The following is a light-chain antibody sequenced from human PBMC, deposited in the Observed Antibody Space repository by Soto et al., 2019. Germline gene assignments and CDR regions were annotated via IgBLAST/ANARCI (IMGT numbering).Light chain of an antibody. CDR3: LQRSNSWR. J-gene: IGKJ1*01. V-gene: IGKV3-11*01. CDR1: QSVSSY. CDR2: DAS. Sequence: EVVVTQTPATMSLTTRERATLXCRASQSVSSYLAWYQQKPGQAPRLLIYDASNRATGIPARFSGSGSGTDFTLTFCFLEPEDIAVYYCLQRSNSWRVCQGAKVDI.